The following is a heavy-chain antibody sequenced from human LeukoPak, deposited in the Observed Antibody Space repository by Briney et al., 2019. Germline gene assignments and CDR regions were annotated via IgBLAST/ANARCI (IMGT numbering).Heavy chain of an antibody. D-gene: IGHD2-15*01. CDR2: IIPMFRTA. Sequence: APSVKLSCKSSGGTFSSYAISWVRQAPGQGLEWMGGIIPMFRTANYAQKLQGRVTITADESTSTAYMKLSSLRSEDTAVYYCARRVRRVVSHPPHYYYYYAMDVWGKGTTITVSA. CDR1: GGTFSSYA. J-gene: IGHJ6*04. CDR3: ARRVRRVVSHPPHYYYYYAMDV. V-gene: IGHV1-69*01.